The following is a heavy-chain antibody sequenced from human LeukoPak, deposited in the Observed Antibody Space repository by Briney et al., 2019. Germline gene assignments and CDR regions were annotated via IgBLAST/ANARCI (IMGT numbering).Heavy chain of an antibody. D-gene: IGHD3-22*01. CDR3: ARGVLVVITTGGAFDI. CDR1: GGSISSGGYY. J-gene: IGHJ3*02. Sequence: SQTLSLTCTVSGGSISSGGYYWSWIRQHPGKGLEWIGYIYYSGSTYYNPSLKSRVTISVDTSKNQFSLKLSSVTAADTAVYYCARGVLVVITTGGAFDIWGRGTMVTVSS. CDR2: IYYSGST. V-gene: IGHV4-31*03.